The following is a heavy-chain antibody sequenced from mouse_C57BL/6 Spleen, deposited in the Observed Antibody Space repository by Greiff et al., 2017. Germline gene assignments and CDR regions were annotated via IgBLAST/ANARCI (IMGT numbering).Heavy chain of an antibody. J-gene: IGHJ3*01. CDR3: ARSEGSSPAWFAD. V-gene: IGHV1-69*01. CDR2: IDPSDSYT. Sequence: VQLQQPGAELVLPGASVKLSCKASGYTFTCYWMHWVQQRPGQGLEWIGEIDPSDSYTNYNQKFKGKSTLTVDKSSSTAYMQLSSLTSEDSEVYYCARSEGSSPAWFADWGQGTLVTVSA. D-gene: IGHD1-1*01. CDR1: GYTFTCYW.